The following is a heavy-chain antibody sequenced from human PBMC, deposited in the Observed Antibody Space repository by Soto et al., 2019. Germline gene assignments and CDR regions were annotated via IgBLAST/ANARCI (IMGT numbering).Heavy chain of an antibody. CDR3: ANPGSFLDY. CDR2: ISASGGST. CDR1: GFIFTSYA. D-gene: IGHD1-26*01. J-gene: IGHJ4*02. Sequence: GGSLRLSCAASGFIFTSYAMSWVRQAPGKGLEWVSTISASGGSTYYADSVKGRFTISRDNSKNTLYLQMNSLRAEDTAVYYCANPGSFLDYWGQGTLVTVSS. V-gene: IGHV3-23*01.